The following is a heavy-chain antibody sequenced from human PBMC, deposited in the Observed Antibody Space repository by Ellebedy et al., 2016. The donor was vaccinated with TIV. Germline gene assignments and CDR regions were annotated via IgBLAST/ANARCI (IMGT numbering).Heavy chain of an antibody. V-gene: IGHV3-11*01. D-gene: IGHD1-26*01. CDR2: FSSDGSTI. J-gene: IGHJ6*02. Sequence: GGSLRLSXEGSGFTFIDFYMTWIPQAQGKGLEWVSSFSSDGSTIYYADSVKGRFSISMDNAKNSLHLQMDSMRVEDTAVYYCARRGGRYYFYHEMDVWGPGTTVAVSS. CDR3: ARRGGRYYFYHEMDV. CDR1: GFTFIDFY.